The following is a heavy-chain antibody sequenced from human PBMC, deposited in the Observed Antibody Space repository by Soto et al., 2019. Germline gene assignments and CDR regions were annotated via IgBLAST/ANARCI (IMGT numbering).Heavy chain of an antibody. CDR1: GYTFTSYD. Sequence: QVPLVQSGAEVKKPGASVKVSCKASGYTFTSYDINWVRQATGQGLEWMGWMNPNSGNTGYAQKFQGRVTMTRNTSISTAYMELSSLRSEDTAVYYCARGRDWNDLLRYYYYMDVWGKGTTVTVSS. J-gene: IGHJ6*03. CDR3: ARGRDWNDLLRYYYYMDV. D-gene: IGHD1-1*01. V-gene: IGHV1-8*01. CDR2: MNPNSGNT.